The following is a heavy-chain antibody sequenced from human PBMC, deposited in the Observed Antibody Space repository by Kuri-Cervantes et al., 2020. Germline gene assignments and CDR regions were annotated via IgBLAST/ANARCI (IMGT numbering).Heavy chain of an antibody. CDR3: ARVGLYCSGGSCFYYFDY. V-gene: IGHV4-34*01. D-gene: IGHD2-15*01. CDR1: GGSFSGYY. CDR2: INHSGST. J-gene: IGHJ4*02. Sequence: SQTLSLTCAVYGGSFSGYYWSWIRQPPGKGLEWIGEINHSGSTNYNPSLKSRATISLDSSKNQFSLKLTSVTAADTAVYYCARVGLYCSGGSCFYYFDYWGQGTLVTVSS.